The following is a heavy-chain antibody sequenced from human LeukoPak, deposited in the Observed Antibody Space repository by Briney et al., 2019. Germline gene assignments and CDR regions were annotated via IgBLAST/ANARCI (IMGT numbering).Heavy chain of an antibody. Sequence: ASVKVSCKASGYTFTGYYMHWVRQAPGQGLEWMGWINPNSGGTNYAQKFQGRVTMTRDTSISTAYMELSRLRSDDTAVYYCARDVAWDIVVVISQEYYFDYWGQGTLVIVFS. CDR1: GYTFTGYY. V-gene: IGHV1-2*02. D-gene: IGHD2-2*01. CDR2: INPNSGGT. J-gene: IGHJ4*02. CDR3: ARDVAWDIVVVISQEYYFDY.